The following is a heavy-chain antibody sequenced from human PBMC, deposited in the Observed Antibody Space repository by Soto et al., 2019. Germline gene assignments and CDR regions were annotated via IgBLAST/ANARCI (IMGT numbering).Heavy chain of an antibody. J-gene: IGHJ5*02. V-gene: IGHV4-34*01. CDR2: INHSGST. D-gene: IGHD3-3*01. CDR1: GGSFSGYY. Sequence: PSETLSLTCAVYGGSFSGYYWSWIRQPPGKGLEWIGEINHSGSTNYNPSLKSRVTISVDTSKNQFSLTLSSVTAADTAVYYCARGVPKAYYDFWSGYFPFADWFDPWGQGTLVTVSS. CDR3: ARGVPKAYYDFWSGYFPFADWFDP.